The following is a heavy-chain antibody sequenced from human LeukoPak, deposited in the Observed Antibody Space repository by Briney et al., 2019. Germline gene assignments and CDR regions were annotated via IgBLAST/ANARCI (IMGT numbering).Heavy chain of an antibody. CDR3: AKSIAAAGNGY. CDR2: ISGSGGST. D-gene: IGHD6-13*01. Sequence: GGSLRLSCAASGFTFSDYYMSWIRQAPGKGLEWVSAISGSGGSTYYADSVKGRFTISRDNSKNTLYLQMNSLRAEDTAVYYCAKSIAAAGNGYWGQGTLVTVSS. V-gene: IGHV3-23*01. J-gene: IGHJ4*02. CDR1: GFTFSDYY.